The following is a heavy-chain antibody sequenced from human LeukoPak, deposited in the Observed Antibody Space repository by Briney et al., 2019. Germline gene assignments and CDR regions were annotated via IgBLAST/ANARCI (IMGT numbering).Heavy chain of an antibody. J-gene: IGHJ4*02. V-gene: IGHV3-48*03. D-gene: IGHD3-16*01. CDR3: ARDRGYSHAYSHQPDY. Sequence: GGSLRLSCAAPGSTFSSYEMIWVRQAPGKGLEWVSFISSSSSTIYYADSVKGRFTISRDNAKNSVYLQMNSLRAEDTAMYYCARDRGYSHAYSHQPDYWGQGTLVTVSS. CDR2: ISSSSSTI. CDR1: GSTFSSYE.